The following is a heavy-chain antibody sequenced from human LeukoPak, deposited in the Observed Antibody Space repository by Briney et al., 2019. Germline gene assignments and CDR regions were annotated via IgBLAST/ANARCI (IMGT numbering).Heavy chain of an antibody. CDR1: GFTFSSYA. CDR2: ISYSGGST. Sequence: GGSLRLSCVASGFTFSSYAMSWVRQAPGKGLEWVSAISYSGGSTYYADSVKGRFNISRDNSKNTLYLQMNSLRAEDTAVYYCAKDGYDFWSGYYSHTPFDYWGQGTLVTVSS. CDR3: AKDGYDFWSGYYSHTPFDY. V-gene: IGHV3-23*01. D-gene: IGHD3-3*01. J-gene: IGHJ4*02.